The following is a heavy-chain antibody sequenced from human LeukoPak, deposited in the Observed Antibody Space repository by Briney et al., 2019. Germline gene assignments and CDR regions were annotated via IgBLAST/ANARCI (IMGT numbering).Heavy chain of an antibody. CDR1: GLSVSSTY. V-gene: IGHV3-53*01. CDR2: IYSGGGT. D-gene: IGHD4-17*01. CDR3: VGEGKY. Sequence: RAGGSLRLSCAASGLSVSSTYMTWVRQSPGKGLEWVSVIYSGGGTNYADSLKGRFSISRDNSKNTLYLQMNSLRAEDTAVYYCVGEGKYWGQGTLVTVSS. J-gene: IGHJ4*02.